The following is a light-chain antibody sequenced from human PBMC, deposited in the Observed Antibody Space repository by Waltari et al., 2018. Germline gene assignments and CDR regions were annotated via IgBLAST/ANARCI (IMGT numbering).Light chain of an antibody. CDR1: QSLLHSNGYNY. CDR2: LGS. J-gene: IGKJ1*01. V-gene: IGKV2-28*01. CDR3: MQALQAPRT. Sequence: DIVMNQSPLSLPVTPGEPASISCRSSQSLLHSNGYNYLDWYLQKPGQSPHLLIYLGSNRASGVPDRFSGSGSGTDFILKISRVEAEDVGVYYCMQALQAPRTFGQGTKVEIK.